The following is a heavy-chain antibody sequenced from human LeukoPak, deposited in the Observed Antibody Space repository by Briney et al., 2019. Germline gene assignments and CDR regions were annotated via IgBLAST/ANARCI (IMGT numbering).Heavy chain of an antibody. CDR1: GGSISSSNW. CDR3: ATDRLVDTAMDY. V-gene: IGHV4-4*02. D-gene: IGHD5-18*01. CDR2: IYHSGST. J-gene: IGHJ4*02. Sequence: SGTLSLTCAVSGGSISSSNWWSWVRQPPGKGLEWIGEIYHSGSTNYNPSLKSRVTISVDTSKNQFSLKLSSVTAADTAVYYCATDRLVDTAMDYWGQGTLVTVSS.